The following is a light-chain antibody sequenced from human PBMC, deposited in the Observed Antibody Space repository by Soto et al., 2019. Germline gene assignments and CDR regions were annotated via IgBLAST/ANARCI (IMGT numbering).Light chain of an antibody. CDR1: SSDVGGYNY. Sequence: QSALTQPASVSGSPGQSITISCTGTSSDVGGYNYVSWYQQHPGKAPKLMIYDVAKRPSGVPDRFSGSKSADTASLTISGLQSEDEADYYCCSYAGNRVIFGGGTQLTVL. J-gene: IGLJ2*01. V-gene: IGLV2-11*01. CDR3: CSYAGNRVI. CDR2: DVA.